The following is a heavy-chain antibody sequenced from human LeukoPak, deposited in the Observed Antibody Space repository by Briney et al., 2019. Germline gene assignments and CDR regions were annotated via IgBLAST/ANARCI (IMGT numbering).Heavy chain of an antibody. CDR3: ATTRTY. J-gene: IGHJ4*02. CDR2: IKSKSDGGTI. V-gene: IGHV3-15*07. Sequence: GGSLRLSCAVSGFSFTNYWMNWVRQAPGKGLEWVGRIKSKSDGGTIDYAAPVKGRFTISRDDSKNTLYLQMHSLTTEDTAVYYCATTRTYWGQGTLVTVSS. CDR1: GFSFTNYW.